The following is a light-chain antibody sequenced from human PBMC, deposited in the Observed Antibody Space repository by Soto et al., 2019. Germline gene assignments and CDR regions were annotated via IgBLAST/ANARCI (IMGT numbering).Light chain of an antibody. V-gene: IGKV1-39*01. Sequence: DIQMTQSPSYLSSSFGDRVTITCRASQSISSYLNWYQQKPGKAPKLLIYAASSLQSGVPSRFSGSGSGTDGTITISSLKTEDCATYYCQQSYSTRVTFGGGTKVDIK. CDR3: QQSYSTRVT. J-gene: IGKJ4*01. CDR2: AAS. CDR1: QSISSY.